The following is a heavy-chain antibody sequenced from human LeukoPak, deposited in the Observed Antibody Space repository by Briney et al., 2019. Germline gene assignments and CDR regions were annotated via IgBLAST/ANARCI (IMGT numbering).Heavy chain of an antibody. CDR2: IYTSGST. CDR1: GGSISSYY. CDR3: ARDLAGTTDYYYYYYMDV. J-gene: IGHJ6*03. Sequence: PSETLSLTCTVSGGSISSYYWSWIRQPAGKGLDWIGRIYTSGSTNYNPSLKSRVTMSVDTSKNQFSLKLSSVTAADTAVYYCARDLAGTTDYYYYYYMDVWGKGTTVTVSS. D-gene: IGHD1-7*01. V-gene: IGHV4-4*07.